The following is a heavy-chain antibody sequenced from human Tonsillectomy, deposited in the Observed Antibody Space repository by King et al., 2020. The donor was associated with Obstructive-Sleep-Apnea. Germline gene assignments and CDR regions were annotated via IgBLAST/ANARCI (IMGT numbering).Heavy chain of an antibody. CDR1: GFTVSSNY. J-gene: IGHJ4*02. CDR2: IYSGGST. Sequence: VQLVESGGGLVQPGGSLRLSCAASGFTVSSNYMSWVRQAPGKGLEWVSIIYSGGSTYYADSVKGRFTISRDNSKNTLYLQLNSLRAEDTAVYYCARDAPPDYWDQGTLVTVSS. CDR3: ARDAPPDY. V-gene: IGHV3-66*01.